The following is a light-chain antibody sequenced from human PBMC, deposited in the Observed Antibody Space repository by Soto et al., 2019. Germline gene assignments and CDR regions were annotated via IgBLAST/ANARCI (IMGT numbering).Light chain of an antibody. J-gene: IGKJ4*01. CDR1: QSVSSN. Sequence: EIVMTQSPATLSVSPGERATLSCRASQSVSSNLAWYQQTPGQAPRLLIYDASTRATGIPARFSGSGSGTEFTLTISSLQSEDFAVYYCQHYNNWPLTFGGGTRWIS. V-gene: IGKV3-15*01. CDR3: QHYNNWPLT. CDR2: DAS.